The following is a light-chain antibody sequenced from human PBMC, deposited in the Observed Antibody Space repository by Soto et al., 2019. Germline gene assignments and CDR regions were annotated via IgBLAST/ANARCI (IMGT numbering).Light chain of an antibody. CDR3: QQYGSSPWT. V-gene: IGKV3-20*01. CDR2: GAS. Sequence: EIVLTQFPATLSVSPGETATLSCRASQSVSSSYLAWYQQKPGQSPRLLIYGASSRATGIPDRFSGSGSGTDFTLTISRLEPEDFAVYYCQQYGSSPWTFGQGTKVDIK. CDR1: QSVSSSY. J-gene: IGKJ1*01.